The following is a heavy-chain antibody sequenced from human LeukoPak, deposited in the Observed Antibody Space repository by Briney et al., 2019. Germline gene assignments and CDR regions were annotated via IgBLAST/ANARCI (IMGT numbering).Heavy chain of an antibody. CDR1: GFTFSSYW. D-gene: IGHD3-22*01. J-gene: IGHJ4*02. V-gene: IGHV3-7*03. CDR3: AKGSRGSGYYYDYFDY. CDR2: IKQDGSEK. Sequence: GGSLRLSCAASGFTFSSYWMSLVRQAPGKGLEWVANIKQDGSEKYYVDSVKGRFTISRDNSKNTLYLQMNSLRAEDTAVYYCAKGSRGSGYYYDYFDYWGQGTLVTVSS.